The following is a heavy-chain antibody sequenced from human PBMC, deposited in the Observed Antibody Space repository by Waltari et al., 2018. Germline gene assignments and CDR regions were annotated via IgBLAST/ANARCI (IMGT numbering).Heavy chain of an antibody. V-gene: IGHV4-4*02. CDR2: IYHGGRT. J-gene: IGHJ4*02. Sequence: QVQLQESGPGLVKPSGTLSLTCAVSGGSISSSNWWSWVRQPPGKGLGWIGEIYHGGRTTYNPSLKSGVTISVDKSKNQFSLKLSSVPAAETAGYYGARETMAGVGDLDYWGQGTLVTVSA. CDR3: ARETMAGVGDLDY. CDR1: GGSISSSNW. D-gene: IGHD3-3*01.